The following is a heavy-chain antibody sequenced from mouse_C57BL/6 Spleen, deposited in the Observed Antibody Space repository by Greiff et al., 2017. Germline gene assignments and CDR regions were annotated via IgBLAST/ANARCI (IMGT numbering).Heavy chain of an antibody. CDR2: ISSGSSTI. Sequence: EVQRVESGGGLVKPGGSLKLSCAASGFTFSDYGMHWVRQAPEKGLEWVAYISSGSSTIYYADTVKGRFTISRDNAKNTLFLQMTSLRSEDTAMYYCARPTGTGLYYFDYWGQGTTLTVSS. CDR1: GFTFSDYG. V-gene: IGHV5-17*01. CDR3: ARPTGTGLYYFDY. D-gene: IGHD4-1*01. J-gene: IGHJ2*01.